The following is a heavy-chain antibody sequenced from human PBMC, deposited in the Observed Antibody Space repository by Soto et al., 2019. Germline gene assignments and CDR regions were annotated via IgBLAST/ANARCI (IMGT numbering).Heavy chain of an antibody. V-gene: IGHV4-59*01. CDR3: ARHHPRSVAAVENPFDF. J-gene: IGHJ4*02. Sequence: PAETLSLTCTVSGDPIGSYHWSWVRQPPGKGLEWIGFMFSRGSANYNPSLKSRVTISVDTSKSQFSLKLTSVTAADTAIYSYARHHPRSVAAVENPFDFWGKGTLVTVSS. D-gene: IGHD6-25*01. CDR2: MFSRGSA. CDR1: GDPIGSYH.